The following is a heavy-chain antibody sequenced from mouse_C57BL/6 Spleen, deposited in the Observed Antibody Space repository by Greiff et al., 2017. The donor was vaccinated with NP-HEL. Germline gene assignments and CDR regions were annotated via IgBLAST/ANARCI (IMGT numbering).Heavy chain of an antibody. Sequence: QVQLQQPGAELVRPGASVTLSCKASGYTFTDYEMHWVKQTPVHGLAWIGAIDPETGGTAYNQKFKGKAILTADNSSSTAYMELRSLTSEDSAVYYCTRRDYWGQGTTLTVSS. J-gene: IGHJ2*01. CDR3: TRRDY. V-gene: IGHV1-15*01. CDR1: GYTFTDYE. CDR2: IDPETGGT.